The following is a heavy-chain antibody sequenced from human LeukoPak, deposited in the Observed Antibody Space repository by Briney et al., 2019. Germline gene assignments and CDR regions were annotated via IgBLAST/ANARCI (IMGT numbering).Heavy chain of an antibody. V-gene: IGHV1-69*05. CDR2: IIPIFGTA. Sequence: GASVKVSCKASGGTFSSYAISWVRQAPGQGLEWMGRIIPIFGTANYAQKFQGRVTITTDESTSTAYMELSSLRSEDTAAYYCAGTIYCGGDCYSYFDYWGQGTLVTVSS. D-gene: IGHD2-21*02. CDR1: GGTFSSYA. CDR3: AGTIYCGGDCYSYFDY. J-gene: IGHJ4*02.